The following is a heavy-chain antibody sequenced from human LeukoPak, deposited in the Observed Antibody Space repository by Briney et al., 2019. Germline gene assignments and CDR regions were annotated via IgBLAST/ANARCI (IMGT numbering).Heavy chain of an antibody. J-gene: IGHJ6*03. V-gene: IGHV4-39*07. Sequence: SETLSLTCTVSGGSISSSSYYWGWIRQPPGKGLEWIGSIYYSGSTYYNPSLKSRVTISVDTSKNQFSLKLSSVTAADTAVYYCVRARTTVTYYYYYYMDVWGKGTTVTISS. D-gene: IGHD4-17*01. CDR3: VRARTTVTYYYYYYMDV. CDR1: GGSISSSSYY. CDR2: IYYSGST.